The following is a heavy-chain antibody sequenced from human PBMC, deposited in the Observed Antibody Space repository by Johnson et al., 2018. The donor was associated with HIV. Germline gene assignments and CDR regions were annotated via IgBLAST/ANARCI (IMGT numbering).Heavy chain of an antibody. CDR3: AREKEMTRLGAFDV. CDR1: GFTFSHYW. Sequence: MQLVESGGGLVQPGGSLILSCAASGFTFSHYWMHWVRQAPGKGLVWVSRMNSDGSSTTYADSVKGRFTISRDNAKNTLYLQMKTLRAEDTAIYYCAREKEMTRLGAFDVWGQGTVVTVSS. J-gene: IGHJ3*01. V-gene: IGHV3-74*03. CDR2: MNSDGSST. D-gene: IGHD3-16*01.